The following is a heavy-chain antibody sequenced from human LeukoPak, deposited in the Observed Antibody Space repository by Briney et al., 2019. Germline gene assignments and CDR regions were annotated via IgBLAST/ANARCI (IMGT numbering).Heavy chain of an antibody. CDR2: IYSGGSK. V-gene: IGHV3-53*01. CDR1: GFTVSSNY. J-gene: IGHJ3*02. Sequence: PGGSLRLSCAASGFTVSSNYMSWVRQAPGKGLEWVSDIYSGGSKYYADSVKGRFTISRDNSKNTLYLRMNSLRAEDTAVYYCAREGGVRGVYAFDIWGQGTMVTVSS. CDR3: AREGGVRGVYAFDI. D-gene: IGHD3-10*01.